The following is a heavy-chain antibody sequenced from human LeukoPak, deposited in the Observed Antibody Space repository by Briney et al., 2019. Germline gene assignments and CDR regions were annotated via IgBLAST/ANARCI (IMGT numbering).Heavy chain of an antibody. V-gene: IGHV4-39*07. CDR2: IYHSGST. D-gene: IGHD5-18*01. Sequence: SSETLSLTCTVSGGSISSSSYYWGWIRQPPGKGLEWIGEIYHSGSTNYNPSLKSRVTISVDKSKNQFSLRMTSVTAADTAVYFCARKTYTSGLFDYWGQGTQVTVSS. CDR1: GGSISSSSYY. CDR3: ARKTYTSGLFDY. J-gene: IGHJ4*02.